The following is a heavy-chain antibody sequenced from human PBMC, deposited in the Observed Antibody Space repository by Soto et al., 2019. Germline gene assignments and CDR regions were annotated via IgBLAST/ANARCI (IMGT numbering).Heavy chain of an antibody. V-gene: IGHV3-23*01. J-gene: IGHJ4*02. CDR1: GFTFSSYA. CDR2: ISGSGGST. Sequence: GGSLRLSCVASGFTFSSYAMSWVRQAPGKGLEWVSAISGSGGSTYYADSVKGRFTISRDNSKNTLYLQMNSLRAEDTAVYYCAKDHRSSSYYFDYWGQGTLVTVSS. D-gene: IGHD6-6*01. CDR3: AKDHRSSSYYFDY.